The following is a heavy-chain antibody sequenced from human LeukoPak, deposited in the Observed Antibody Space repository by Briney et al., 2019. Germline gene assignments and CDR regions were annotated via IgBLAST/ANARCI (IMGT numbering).Heavy chain of an antibody. CDR2: ISWDGGST. J-gene: IGHJ4*02. CDR3: AKDISDRYSSSPLGLFDY. Sequence: PGGSLRLSCAASGFTLDDYAMHWVRQAPGKGLEWVSLISWDGGSTYYADSVKGRFTISRDNSKNSLYLQMNSLRAEDTALYYCAKDISDRYSSSPLGLFDYWGQGTLVTVSS. V-gene: IGHV3-43D*03. D-gene: IGHD6-6*01. CDR1: GFTLDDYA.